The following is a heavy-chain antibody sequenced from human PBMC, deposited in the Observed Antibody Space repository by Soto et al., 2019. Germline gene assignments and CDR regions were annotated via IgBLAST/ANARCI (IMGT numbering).Heavy chain of an antibody. V-gene: IGHV4-59*08. CDR2: GSHSEKT. D-gene: IGHD2-15*01. CDR3: ARPKGSAPALWYFEI. J-gene: IGHJ2*01. Sequence: QVQLQDSGPGLVKPSETLSLTCTVSGDYITSHYWSWIRQTPGQGLEWIGYGSHSEKTDSNPSLRARVNISTDTSKSQLSLSLTSVTAADYAVYYCARPKGSAPALWYFEIWGRGTLVTVSS. CDR1: GDYITSHY.